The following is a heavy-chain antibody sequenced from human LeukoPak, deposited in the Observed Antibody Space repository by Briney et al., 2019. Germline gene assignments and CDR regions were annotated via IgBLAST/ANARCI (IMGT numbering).Heavy chain of an antibody. V-gene: IGHV1-2*02. CDR2: INPNSGGT. CDR3: ARGYYDNYFQY. CDR1: GYTFTGYY. Sequence: AAPVKVSCKASGYTFTGYYMHWVRQAPGQGLEWMGWINPNSGGTSYAQKFQGRVTMTRDTSISTAYMELSRLRSDDTAVYYCARGYYDNYFQYWGQGTLVTVSS. D-gene: IGHD3-22*01. J-gene: IGHJ1*01.